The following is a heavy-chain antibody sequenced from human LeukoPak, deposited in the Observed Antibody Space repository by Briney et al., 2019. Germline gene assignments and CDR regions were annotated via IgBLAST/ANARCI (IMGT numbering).Heavy chain of an antibody. J-gene: IGHJ6*03. D-gene: IGHD6-13*01. CDR1: GYSISSGYY. CDR2: IYHSGST. V-gene: IGHV4-38-2*01. Sequence: SETLSLTCAVSGYSISSGYYWGWIRQPPGKGLEWIGSIYHSGSTYYNPSLKSRVTISVDTSKNQFSLKLSSVPAADTAVYYCATYSSSWPTHYYYYYYMDVWGKGTTVTVSS. CDR3: ATYSSSWPTHYYYYYYMDV.